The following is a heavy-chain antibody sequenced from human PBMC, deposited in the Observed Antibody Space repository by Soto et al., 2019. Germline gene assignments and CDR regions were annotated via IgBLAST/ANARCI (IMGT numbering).Heavy chain of an antibody. D-gene: IGHD6-13*01. CDR1: GYTFTSYG. CDR2: ISGYNGNT. V-gene: IGHV1-18*04. J-gene: IGHJ4*02. CDR3: ARNLGIAVDGDY. Sequence: ASVKVSCKTSGYTFTSYGTSWVRQAPGQGLEWMGWISGYNGNTNYAQKFQGRVTMTTDTSTSTAYMELRTLRSDDTAVYYCARNLGIAVDGDYWGQGTLVTVSS.